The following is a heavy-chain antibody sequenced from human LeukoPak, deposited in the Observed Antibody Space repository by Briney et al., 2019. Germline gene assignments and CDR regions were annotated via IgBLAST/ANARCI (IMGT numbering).Heavy chain of an antibody. Sequence: ASLKVSCKASGYTFTDYYMHWVRQAPGQGLEWMGWIKPNSGDTKYAQKFQGRVTMTRDTSISTAYMELSRLRSDDTAVYYCATSYSRYSSGYYYLLDYRGQGTLVTVSS. CDR1: GYTFTDYY. CDR3: ATSYSRYSSGYYYLLDY. V-gene: IGHV1-2*02. J-gene: IGHJ4*02. D-gene: IGHD3-22*01. CDR2: IKPNSGDT.